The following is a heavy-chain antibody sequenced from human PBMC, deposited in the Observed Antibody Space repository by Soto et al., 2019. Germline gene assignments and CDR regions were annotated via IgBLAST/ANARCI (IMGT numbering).Heavy chain of an antibody. Sequence: QVQLVESGGGLVNPGRSLRLACAASGFTFSDYYMSWMRQAPGKGLEWVSYIGPTGDFIYYEDSVKGQFTISRDNAKNFLSLRMDTLRAEDKAVYYCARRTSTTSRYVDYWGQGVLVTVSS. CDR2: IGPTGDFI. CDR1: GFTFSDYY. J-gene: IGHJ4*02. V-gene: IGHV3-11*01. CDR3: ARRTSTTSRYVDY.